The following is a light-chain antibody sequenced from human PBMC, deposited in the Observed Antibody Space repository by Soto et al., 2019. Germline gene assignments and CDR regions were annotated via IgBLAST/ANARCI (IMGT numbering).Light chain of an antibody. CDR2: GAS. Sequence: MSQAPATLYMSPGETATLSCSSSQDVHINLAWYQQKPGQAPRLLIYGASTRATSIPARFSGSGSGKEFTLTISSLQYADFAVYYCQQYNNFPPWPFGQGTKVDVK. J-gene: IGKJ1*01. CDR1: QDVHIN. V-gene: IGKV3-15*01. CDR3: QQYNNFPPWP.